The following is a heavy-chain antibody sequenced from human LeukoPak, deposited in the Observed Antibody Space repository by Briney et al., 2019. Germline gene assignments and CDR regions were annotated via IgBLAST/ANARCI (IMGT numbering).Heavy chain of an antibody. J-gene: IGHJ4*02. Sequence: PGGSLRLSCAASGFTFSSSAMSWVRQAPGKGLEWVSAISNNGGYTYYADSVQGRFTISRDNSKSTLCLQMNSLRAEDTAVYYCAILRGDYYYDSSGYLDYWGQGTLVTVSS. CDR3: AILRGDYYYDSSGYLDY. V-gene: IGHV3-23*01. D-gene: IGHD3-22*01. CDR1: GFTFSSSA. CDR2: ISNNGGYT.